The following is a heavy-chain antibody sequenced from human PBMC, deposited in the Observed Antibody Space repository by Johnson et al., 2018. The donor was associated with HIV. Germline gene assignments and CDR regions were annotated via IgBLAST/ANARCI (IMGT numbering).Heavy chain of an antibody. D-gene: IGHD2/OR15-2a*01. CDR1: GFTFSS. Sequence: VQLVESGGGVVQPGRSLRLSCAASGFTFSSYSGGSTYYADSVQGRFTISSDNSKNSLYLQMNSLRAEDTARYYCARVPSFLGRGLDAFDIWGQGTMVTVSS. CDR3: ARVPSFLGRGLDAFDI. CDR2: YSGGST. V-gene: IGHV3-66*01. J-gene: IGHJ3*02.